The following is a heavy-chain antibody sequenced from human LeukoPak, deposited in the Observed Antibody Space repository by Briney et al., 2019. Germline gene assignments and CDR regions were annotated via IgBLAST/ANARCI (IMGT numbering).Heavy chain of an antibody. D-gene: IGHD6-6*01. V-gene: IGHV3-21*01. CDR1: GFTFSSYS. J-gene: IGHJ5*02. CDR2: ISSSGSYI. Sequence: PGGSLRLSCAASGFTFSSYSMNWVRQAPGKGLEWVSSISSSGSYIYYADSVKGRFTISRDNAKNSLYLQMNSLRAEDTAVYYCARSAARNWFDPWGQGTLVTVSS. CDR3: ARSAARNWFDP.